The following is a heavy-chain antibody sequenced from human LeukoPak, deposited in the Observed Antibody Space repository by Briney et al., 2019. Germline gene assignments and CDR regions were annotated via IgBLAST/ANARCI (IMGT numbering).Heavy chain of an antibody. Sequence: PSETLSLTCTVSGGSISSSSYYWGWIRQPPGKGLEWIGEIHHSGSSSYNPSLKSRVTISVDTSKNQFSLKVNSVTAADTAVYYCARESWFDPWGQGTLVTVSS. J-gene: IGHJ5*02. CDR1: GGSISSSSYY. V-gene: IGHV4-39*07. CDR3: ARESWFDP. CDR2: IHHSGSS.